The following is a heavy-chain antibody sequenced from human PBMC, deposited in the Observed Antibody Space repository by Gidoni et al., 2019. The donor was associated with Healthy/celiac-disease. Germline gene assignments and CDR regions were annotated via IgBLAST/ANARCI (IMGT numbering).Heavy chain of an antibody. CDR3: ARDQEAYSSGWFAFDI. D-gene: IGHD6-19*01. V-gene: IGHV1-69*01. CDR2: IIPIFGTA. J-gene: IGHJ3*02. CDR1: GGTFSSYA. Sequence: QVQLVQSGAEVKKPGSSVKVSCKASGGTFSSYAISRVRQAPGQGLEGMGGIIPIFGTANYAQKFQGRVTITADESTSTAYMELSSLRSEDTAVYYCARDQEAYSSGWFAFDIWGQGTMVTVSS.